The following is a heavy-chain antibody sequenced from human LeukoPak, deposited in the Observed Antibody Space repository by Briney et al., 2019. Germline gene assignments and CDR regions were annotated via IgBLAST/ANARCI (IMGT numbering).Heavy chain of an antibody. CDR1: GGSISSYY. CDR2: IYYSGGT. V-gene: IGHV4-59*08. D-gene: IGHD3-22*01. CDR3: ARRASSGYSGFDP. J-gene: IGHJ5*02. Sequence: SETLSLTCTVSGGSISSYYWSWIRQPPGKGLEWIGYIYYSGGTNYNPSLKSRVTISVDTSKNQFSLKLSSVTAADTAVYYCARRASSGYSGFDPWGQGTLVTVSS.